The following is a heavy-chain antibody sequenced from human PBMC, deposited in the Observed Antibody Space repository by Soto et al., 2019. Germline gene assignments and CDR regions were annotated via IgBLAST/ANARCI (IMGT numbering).Heavy chain of an antibody. CDR2: ISWNSGSI. D-gene: IGHD5-12*01. V-gene: IGHV3-9*01. CDR3: AKDGSRGYSGYDQTWGPYYYYYYMDV. J-gene: IGHJ6*03. CDR1: GFTFDDYA. Sequence: GGSLRLSCAASGFTFDDYAMHWVRQAPGKGLEWVSGISWNSGSIGYADSVKGRFTISRDNAKNSLYLQMNSLRAEDTALYYCAKDGSRGYSGYDQTWGPYYYYYYMDVWGKGTTVTVSS.